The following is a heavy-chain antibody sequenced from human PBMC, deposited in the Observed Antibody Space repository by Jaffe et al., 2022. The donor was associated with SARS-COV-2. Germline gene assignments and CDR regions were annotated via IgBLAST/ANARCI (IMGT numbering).Heavy chain of an antibody. CDR3: ARGERGIGYCSGGSCYPPDGMDV. Sequence: QVQLVQSGAEVKKPGSSVKVSCKASGGTFSSYTISWVRQAPGQGLEWMGRIIPILGIANYAQKFQGRVTITADKSTSTAYMELSSLRSEDTAVYYCARGERGIGYCSGGSCYPPDGMDVWGQGTTVTVSS. CDR1: GGTFSSYT. J-gene: IGHJ6*02. CDR2: IIPILGIA. D-gene: IGHD2-15*01. V-gene: IGHV1-69*02.